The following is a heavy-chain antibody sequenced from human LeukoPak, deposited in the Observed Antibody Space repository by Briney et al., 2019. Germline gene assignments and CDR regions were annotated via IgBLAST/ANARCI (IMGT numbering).Heavy chain of an antibody. D-gene: IGHD3-22*01. CDR1: GIMFSGYW. J-gene: IGHJ4*02. V-gene: IGHV3-7*01. CDR2: IKQQGTER. Sequence: GGSLRLSCTASGIMFSGYWMSWVRQAPGKGLEWVANIKQQGTERYYVDSVKGRFTISRDDAKKSVYLQMNSLRAEDTAVYYCARDKGSRYYDSSGYYSWGQGTLVTVSS. CDR3: ARDKGSRYYDSSGYYS.